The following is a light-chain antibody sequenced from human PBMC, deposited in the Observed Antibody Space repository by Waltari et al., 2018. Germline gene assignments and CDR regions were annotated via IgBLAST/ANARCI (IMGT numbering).Light chain of an antibody. V-gene: IGKV1-39*01. CDR2: AAS. CDR3: QQSYNTPWT. Sequence: DIQMTQSPSSLSASVGDRVTIPCRASQRISTFLNWYQQRPGKAPKLLIYAASSLQSGVPSRFSGSGSGTEFTLTISSLQLEDFATYYCQQSYNTPWTFGQGTKVEIK. J-gene: IGKJ1*01. CDR1: QRISTF.